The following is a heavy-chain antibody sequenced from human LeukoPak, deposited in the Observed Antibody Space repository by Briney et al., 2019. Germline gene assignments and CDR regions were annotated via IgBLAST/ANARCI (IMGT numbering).Heavy chain of an antibody. CDR1: GGFLRSYY. J-gene: IGHJ4*02. CDR3: ARGRGGVVVTIDY. CDR2: IYTSGST. V-gene: IGHV4-4*07. Sequence: SVTLSLTCTVSGGFLRSYYWICIRQPAGKGLEWIGRIYTSGSTNYNPSLKSRVTMSVDTSKNQFSLKLSSVTAADTAVYYCARGRGGVVVTIDYWGQGTLVTVSS. D-gene: IGHD3-22*01.